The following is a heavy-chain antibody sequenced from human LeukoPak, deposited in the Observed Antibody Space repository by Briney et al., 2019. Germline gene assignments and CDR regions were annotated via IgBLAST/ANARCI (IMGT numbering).Heavy chain of an antibody. CDR1: GGSISNTNG. CDR3: SRENGAFSPFGY. D-gene: IGHD2-8*01. J-gene: IGHJ4*02. V-gene: IGHV4-4*02. Sequence: SETLSLTFGVSGGSISNTNGGSWFRQPPGQALECIGEISLSGLTNYNPSLKSRVTVSLDKSKKHLSLNLTSVTAADTAVYYCSRENGAFSPFGYWGQGTLVTVPS. CDR2: ISLSGLT.